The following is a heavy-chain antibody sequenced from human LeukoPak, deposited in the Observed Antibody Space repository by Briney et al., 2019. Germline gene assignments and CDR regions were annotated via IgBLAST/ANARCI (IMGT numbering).Heavy chain of an antibody. D-gene: IGHD4-17*01. Sequence: PSETLSLTCTVSGGSISSSSYYWGWIRQPPGKGLEWIGSIYYSGSTYYNPSLKSRVTISVDTSENQFSLKLISVTAADTAVYYCARSAPVTTVGYWGQGTLVTVSS. J-gene: IGHJ4*02. CDR1: GGSISSSSYY. CDR2: IYYSGST. V-gene: IGHV4-39*07. CDR3: ARSAPVTTVGY.